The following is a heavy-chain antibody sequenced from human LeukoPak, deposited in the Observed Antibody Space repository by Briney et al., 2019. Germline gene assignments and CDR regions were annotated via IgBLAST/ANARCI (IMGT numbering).Heavy chain of an antibody. CDR1: GFTFSSYW. D-gene: IGHD3-10*01. J-gene: IGHJ6*02. CDR3: AVRGGGDYYYYGMDV. CDR2: IKQDGSEK. Sequence: GGSLRLSCAASGFTFSSYWMSWVRQAPGKGLEWVANIKQDGSEKYYVDSVKGRSTISRDNAKNSLYLQMNSLRAEDTAVYYCAVRGGGDYYYYGMDVWGQGTTVTVSS. V-gene: IGHV3-7*01.